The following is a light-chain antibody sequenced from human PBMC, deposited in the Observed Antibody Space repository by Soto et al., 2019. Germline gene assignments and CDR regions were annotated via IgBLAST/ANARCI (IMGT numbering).Light chain of an antibody. CDR3: QQYYSYPYT. Sequence: AIRMTQSPSSFSASTGDRVTITCRASQGISSYLAWYQQKPGKAPKLLIYAASTLQSGVPSRFSGSGSGTDFTLPISGLQSEDFATYYCQQYYSYPYTFCQGTKLEIK. CDR2: AAS. CDR1: QGISSY. V-gene: IGKV1-8*01. J-gene: IGKJ2*01.